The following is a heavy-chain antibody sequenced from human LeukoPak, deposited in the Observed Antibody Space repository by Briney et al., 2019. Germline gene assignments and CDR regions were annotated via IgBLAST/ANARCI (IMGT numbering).Heavy chain of an antibody. CDR1: GYRFTSYW. Sequence: GESLEISCKGSGYRFTSYWIGWVRQMPGKGLEWMGIIYPGDSDTRYSPSFQGQVTISADKSISTAYLQWSSLKASDTAMYYCAMPTMVRGVRGAFDIWGQGTMVTVSS. CDR3: AMPTMVRGVRGAFDI. D-gene: IGHD3-10*01. V-gene: IGHV5-51*01. J-gene: IGHJ3*02. CDR2: IYPGDSDT.